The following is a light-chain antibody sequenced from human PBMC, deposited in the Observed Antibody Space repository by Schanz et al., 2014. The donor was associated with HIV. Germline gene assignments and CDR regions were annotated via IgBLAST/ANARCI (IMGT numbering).Light chain of an antibody. J-gene: IGLJ2*01. Sequence: QSVLTQPASVSGSPGQSITLSCTGTSSDVGRYNLVSWYQQHPGKAPKLMIYEVSKRPSGVSNRFSGSKSGNTASLTISGLQAEDEADYYCCSYAGSSTLVVFGGGTKLTVL. CDR2: EVS. V-gene: IGLV2-23*02. CDR1: SSDVGRYNL. CDR3: CSYAGSSTLVV.